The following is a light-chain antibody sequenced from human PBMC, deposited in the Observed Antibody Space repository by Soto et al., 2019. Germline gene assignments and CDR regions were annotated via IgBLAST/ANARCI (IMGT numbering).Light chain of an antibody. Sequence: DIQLTQSPSFLSASVGDRVTITCRASQGISSYLAWYQQKPGKAPKLLISAASTLQSGVPSRFSGSGSGTDFTLTISSLQPEDFATYYCQQSYSTPPGTFGQGTKVDIK. CDR1: QGISSY. CDR2: AAS. J-gene: IGKJ1*01. V-gene: IGKV1-39*01. CDR3: QQSYSTPPGT.